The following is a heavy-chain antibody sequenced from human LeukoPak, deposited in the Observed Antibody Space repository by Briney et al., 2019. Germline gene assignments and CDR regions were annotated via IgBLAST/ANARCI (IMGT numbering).Heavy chain of an antibody. J-gene: IGHJ6*03. CDR3: ARDRIAAEQKGVRYYYYYMDV. CDR2: IYTSGSP. CDR1: DGSISSNSYY. D-gene: IGHD6-13*01. V-gene: IGHV4-39*07. Sequence: SETLSLTCTVSDGSISSNSYYWGWLRQPPGTGLEGIGRIYTSGSPHYNPSLKSRVTISVDTSKNQFSLKLSSETAADTAVYYCARDRIAAEQKGVRYYYYYMDVWGKGTTVTVSS.